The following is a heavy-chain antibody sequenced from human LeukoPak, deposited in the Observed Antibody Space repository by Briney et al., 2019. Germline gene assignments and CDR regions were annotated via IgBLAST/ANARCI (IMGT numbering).Heavy chain of an antibody. CDR2: IYSGGST. V-gene: IGHV3-53*01. CDR3: VRGDYGDYTLFDY. J-gene: IGHJ4*02. Sequence: RGSLRLSCADSGFTVSSNYMSWVRQAPGKGLEWVSVIYSGGSTYYADSVKGRFTISRDNSKNTLYLQMNSLRAEDTAVYYCVRGDYGDYTLFDYWGQGTLVTVSS. CDR1: GFTVSSNY. D-gene: IGHD4-17*01.